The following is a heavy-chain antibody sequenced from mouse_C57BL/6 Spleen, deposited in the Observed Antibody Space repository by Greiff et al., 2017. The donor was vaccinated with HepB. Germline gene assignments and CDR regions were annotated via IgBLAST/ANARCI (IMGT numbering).Heavy chain of an antibody. CDR1: GYSFTGYY. CDR2: INPSTGGT. Sequence: VQLKQSGPELVKPGASVKISCKASGYSFTGYYMNWVKQSPEKSLEWIGEINPSTGGTTYNQKFKAKATLTVDKSSSTAYMQLKSLTSEDSAVYYCARSGDYDRNYWGQGTTLTVSS. D-gene: IGHD2-4*01. J-gene: IGHJ2*01. CDR3: ARSGDYDRNY. V-gene: IGHV1-42*01.